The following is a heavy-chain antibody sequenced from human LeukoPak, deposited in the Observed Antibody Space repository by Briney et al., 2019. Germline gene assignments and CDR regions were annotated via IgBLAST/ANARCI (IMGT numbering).Heavy chain of an antibody. D-gene: IGHD1-14*01. V-gene: IGHV3-53*01. J-gene: IGHJ3*02. CDR2: IYSGGST. CDR3: ARDRSPWETRNPDAFDI. CDR1: GFTFSSYS. Sequence: PGGSLRLSCAASGFTFSSYSMNWVRQAPGKGLEWVSVIYSGGSTSYADSVKGRFTISRDNSKNALYLQMNSLRAEDTAVYYCARDRSPWETRNPDAFDIWGQGTMVTVSS.